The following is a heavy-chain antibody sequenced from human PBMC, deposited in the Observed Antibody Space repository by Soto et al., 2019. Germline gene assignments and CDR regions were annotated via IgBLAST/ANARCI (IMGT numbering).Heavy chain of an antibody. D-gene: IGHD2-15*01. CDR1: GFTFYHYA. Sequence: EVQLLESGGGLVQPGGSLGLSCAASGFTFYHYALSWVRQGPGKGLEWVSAICWRGGSTYYAESVKGRFTISRDNSKNTVYLQMSSLRAEDTAVYHCAKDWVLSANPIYYFDYWGQGTLVTVPS. CDR3: AKDWVLSANPIYYFDY. CDR2: ICWRGGST. J-gene: IGHJ4*02. V-gene: IGHV3-23*01.